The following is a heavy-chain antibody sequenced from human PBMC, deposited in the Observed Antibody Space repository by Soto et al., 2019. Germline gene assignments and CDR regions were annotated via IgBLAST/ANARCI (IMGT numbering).Heavy chain of an antibody. CDR2: ISYDGSNK. CDR3: AREGGYSSSWYNIGIGYFDY. Sequence: QVQLVESGGGVVQPGRSLRLSCAASGFTFSSYAMHWVRQAPGKGLEWVAVISYDGSNKYYADSVKGRFTISRDNSKNTLYLQMNSLGAEDTAVYYCAREGGYSSSWYNIGIGYFDYWGQGTLVTVSS. V-gene: IGHV3-30-3*01. CDR1: GFTFSSYA. J-gene: IGHJ4*02. D-gene: IGHD6-13*01.